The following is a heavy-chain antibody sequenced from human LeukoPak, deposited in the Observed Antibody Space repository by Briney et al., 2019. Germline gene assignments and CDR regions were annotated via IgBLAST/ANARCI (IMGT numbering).Heavy chain of an antibody. CDR1: GYTFTGYY. CDR3: AREWCSSTSCPRWTTHLDY. CDR2: INSNSGGT. Sequence: ASVKVSCKASGYTFTGYYMHWVRQAPGQGLEWMGWINSNSGGTNYAQKFQGRVTMTRDTSISTAYMELSRLRSDDTAVYYCAREWCSSTSCPRWTTHLDYWGQGTLVTVSS. V-gene: IGHV1-2*02. J-gene: IGHJ4*02. D-gene: IGHD2-2*01.